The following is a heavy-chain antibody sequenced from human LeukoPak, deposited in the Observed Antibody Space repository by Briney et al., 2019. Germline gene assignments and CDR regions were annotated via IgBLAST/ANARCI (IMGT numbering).Heavy chain of an antibody. J-gene: IGHJ4*02. CDR3: ARRGSGYTEPIDY. D-gene: IGHD5-12*01. V-gene: IGHV3-21*01. CDR1: GFTFSSYA. Sequence: GGSLRLSCAASGFTFSSYAMSWVRQAPGKGLEWVSSISSSSSYIYYADSVKGRFTISRDNPKNSLYLQMNSLRAEDTAVYYCARRGSGYTEPIDYWGQGTLVTVSS. CDR2: ISSSSSYI.